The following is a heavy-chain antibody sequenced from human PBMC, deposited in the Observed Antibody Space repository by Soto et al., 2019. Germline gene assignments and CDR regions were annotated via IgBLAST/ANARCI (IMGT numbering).Heavy chain of an antibody. V-gene: IGHV4-30-4*01. D-gene: IGHD3-10*01. CDR2: IYYSGST. CDR1: GGSISSGDYY. Sequence: NPSETLSLTCTVSGGSISSGDYYWSWIRQPPGKGLEWIGYIYYSGSTYYNPSLKSRVTISVDTSKNQFSLKLSSVTAADTAVYYCARVAITMVRGVTKGAFDIWGQGTMVTVSS. CDR3: ARVAITMVRGVTKGAFDI. J-gene: IGHJ3*02.